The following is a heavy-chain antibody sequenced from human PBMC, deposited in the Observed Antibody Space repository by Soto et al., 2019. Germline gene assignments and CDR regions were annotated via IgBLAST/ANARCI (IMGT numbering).Heavy chain of an antibody. Sequence: GGSLRLSCAASGFTFSGSAMHWVRQASGKGLEWVGRIRSKANSYATAYAASVKGRFTISRDDSKNTAYLQMNSLKTEDTAVYYCTRRPNVDTGYGPKYYYYYGMDVWGQGTTVTVS. D-gene: IGHD5-18*01. J-gene: IGHJ6*02. V-gene: IGHV3-73*01. CDR1: GFTFSGSA. CDR3: TRRPNVDTGYGPKYYYYYGMDV. CDR2: IRSKANSYAT.